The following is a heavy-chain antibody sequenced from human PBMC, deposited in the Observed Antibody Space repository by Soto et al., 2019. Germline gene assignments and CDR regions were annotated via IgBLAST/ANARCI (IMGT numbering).Heavy chain of an antibody. Sequence: ASVKVSCKAFGYTFTIYYIHWVRQAPGQGLEWMGVINTSGGSPTYAQKFQDRVTMTRDTSTSTVYMELSSLRSEDTAVYYCARGGRHSDYYYYYGMDVWGQGTTVTVSS. V-gene: IGHV1-46*01. CDR3: ARGGRHSDYYYYYGMDV. CDR2: INTSGGSP. J-gene: IGHJ6*02. CDR1: GYTFTIYY. D-gene: IGHD6-25*01.